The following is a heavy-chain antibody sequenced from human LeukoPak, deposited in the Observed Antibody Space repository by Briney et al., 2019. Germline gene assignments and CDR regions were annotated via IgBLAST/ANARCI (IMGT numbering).Heavy chain of an antibody. V-gene: IGHV3-21*01. D-gene: IGHD3-10*01. CDR1: GFTFSSYS. CDR3: ARDFGELNY. J-gene: IGHJ4*02. Sequence: GGSLRLSCAASGFTFSSYSMKWVRQAPGKGLKWVSSISSSSSYIYYADSVKGRFTISRDNAKNSLYLQMNSLRAEDTAVYYCARDFGELNYWGQGTLVTVSS. CDR2: ISSSSSYI.